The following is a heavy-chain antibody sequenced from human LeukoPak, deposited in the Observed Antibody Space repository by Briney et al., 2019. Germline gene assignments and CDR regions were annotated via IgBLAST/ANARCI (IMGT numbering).Heavy chain of an antibody. CDR3: AKDISPFYDYVWGSSIYMDV. D-gene: IGHD3-16*01. V-gene: IGHV3-23*01. CDR2: ISGSGGST. CDR1: GFTFSSYA. J-gene: IGHJ6*03. Sequence: GGCLRLSCAASGFTFSSYAMSWVRQAPGKGLGWVSAISGSGGSTYYADSVKGRFTISRDNSKNTLYLQMNSLRAEDTAVYYCAKDISPFYDYVWGSSIYMDVWGKGTTVTVSS.